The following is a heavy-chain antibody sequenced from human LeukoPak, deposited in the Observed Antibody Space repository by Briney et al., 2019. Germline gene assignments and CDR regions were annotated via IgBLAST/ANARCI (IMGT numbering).Heavy chain of an antibody. Sequence: SVKVSCKASGGTSSSYAISWVRQAPGQGLEWMGGIIPIFGTANYAQKFQGRVTITADESTSTAYMEFSSLRSEDTAVYYCARDAMEGVSVDCSSTSCYRVVNWFDPWGQGTLLTVSS. V-gene: IGHV1-69*13. CDR3: ARDAMEGVSVDCSSTSCYRVVNWFDP. D-gene: IGHD2-2*01. CDR2: IIPIFGTA. CDR1: GGTSSSYA. J-gene: IGHJ5*02.